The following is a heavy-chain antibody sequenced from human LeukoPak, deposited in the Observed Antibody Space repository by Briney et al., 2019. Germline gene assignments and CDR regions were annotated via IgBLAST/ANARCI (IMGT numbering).Heavy chain of an antibody. D-gene: IGHD6-19*01. V-gene: IGHV4-39*07. CDR3: ARGWSSGWQYGYFDL. CDR1: GGSINSSSYY. Sequence: SETLSLTCTVSGGSINSSSYYWGWIRQPPGKGLEWIGNMYYSGSTYYNPSLKSRVTISVDTSKNQFSLKLSSVTAADTAVYYCARGWSSGWQYGYFDLWGRGTLVTVSS. J-gene: IGHJ2*01. CDR2: MYYSGST.